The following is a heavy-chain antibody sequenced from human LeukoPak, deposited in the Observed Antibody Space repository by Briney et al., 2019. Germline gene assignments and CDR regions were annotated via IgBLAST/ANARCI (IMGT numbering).Heavy chain of an antibody. CDR2: IKQDGSEK. D-gene: IGHD4-17*01. Sequence: GGSLRLSCAASGFTFSSYWMSWVRQAPGKGLEWVANIKQDGSEKYYVDSVKGRFTISRDNAKNSLYLQMNSLRAEDTAVYYCARILSMTTVTTPYNWFDPWAREPWSPSPQ. CDR1: GFTFSSYW. J-gene: IGHJ5*02. V-gene: IGHV3-7*01. CDR3: ARILSMTTVTTPYNWFDP.